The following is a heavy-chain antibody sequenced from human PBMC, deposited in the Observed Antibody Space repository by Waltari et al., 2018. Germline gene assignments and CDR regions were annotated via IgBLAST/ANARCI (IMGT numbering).Heavy chain of an antibody. CDR3: ARDGHYDNWFDP. CDR2: IIPIFGTA. J-gene: IGHJ5*02. V-gene: IGHV1-69*05. D-gene: IGHD4-17*01. Sequence: QVQLVQSGAEVKKPGSSVKVSCTASGGTFSSYAIRWVRQAPGQGLEWMGGIIPIFGTANYAQKFQGRVTITTDESTSTAYMELSSLRSEDTAVYYCARDGHYDNWFDPWGQGTLVTVSS. CDR1: GGTFSSYA.